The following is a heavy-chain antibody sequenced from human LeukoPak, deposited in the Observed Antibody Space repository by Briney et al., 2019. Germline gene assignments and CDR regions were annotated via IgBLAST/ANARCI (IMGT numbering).Heavy chain of an antibody. CDR3: AKGNSGNYGGNSVFDY. D-gene: IGHD4-23*01. V-gene: IGHV3-9*03. J-gene: IGHJ4*02. CDR2: ICWNSGSI. CDR1: GFTFDNYA. Sequence: GGSLRLSCAASGFTFDNYAMHWVRQAPGKGLEWVSDICWNSGSIGYADSVKGRFSISRDNAKNSLSLQMNSLRAEDMALYYCAKGNSGNYGGNSVFDYWGQGTLVTVSS.